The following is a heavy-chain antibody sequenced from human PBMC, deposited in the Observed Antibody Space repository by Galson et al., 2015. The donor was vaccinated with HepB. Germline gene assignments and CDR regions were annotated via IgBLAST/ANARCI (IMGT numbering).Heavy chain of an antibody. CDR2: ISSSSSYI. V-gene: IGHV3-21*01. CDR1: GFTFSSYS. J-gene: IGHJ3*02. D-gene: IGHD3-3*01. CDR3: ARDAITIFGVVPADAFDI. Sequence: SLRLSCAASGFTFSSYSMNWVRQAPGKGLEWVSSISSSSSYIYYADSVKGRFTISRDNAKNSLYLQMNSLRAEDTAVYYCARDAITIFGVVPADAFDIWGQGTMVAVSS.